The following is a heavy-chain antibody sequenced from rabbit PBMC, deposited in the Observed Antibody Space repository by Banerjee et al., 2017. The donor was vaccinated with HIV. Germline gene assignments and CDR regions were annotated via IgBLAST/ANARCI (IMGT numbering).Heavy chain of an antibody. CDR3: ARDLAAVTGWNCGL. Sequence: QEQLEESGGELVKPEGSLPLTCTTSGFSFSSSYWICWVRQAPGKGLEWIACIYAGSHDNTYYANWAKGRFTISRSTSLNTVSLQMTSLTAADTAPYFCARDLAAVTGWNCGLWGPGTLVTVS. D-gene: IGHD7-1*01. CDR1: GFSFSSSYW. CDR2: IYAGSHDNT. J-gene: IGHJ4*01. V-gene: IGHV1S45*01.